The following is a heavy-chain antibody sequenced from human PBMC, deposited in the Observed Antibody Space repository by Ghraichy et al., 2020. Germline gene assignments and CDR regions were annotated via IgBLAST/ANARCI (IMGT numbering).Heavy chain of an antibody. CDR1: GGSISISSYY. D-gene: IGHD3-9*01. J-gene: IGHJ6*03. CDR3: ARTTGYYFSYYYYYMDV. CDR2: IYYSGST. Sequence: SETLSLTCTVSGGSISISSYYWGWIRQPPGKGLEWIGSIYYSGSTYYNPSLKSRVTISVDTSKNQFSLKLSSVTAADTAVYYCARTTGYYFSYYYYYMDVWGKGTTVTVSS. V-gene: IGHV4-39*07.